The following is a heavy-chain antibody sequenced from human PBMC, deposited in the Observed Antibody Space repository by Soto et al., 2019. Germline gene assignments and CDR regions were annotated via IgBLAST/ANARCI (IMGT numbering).Heavy chain of an antibody. V-gene: IGHV3-11*06. CDR3: ARGASCSGGSCYPRYFDL. CDR1: GFTFSDYY. D-gene: IGHD2-15*01. Sequence: GGSLRLSCAAPGFTFSDYYMSWIRQAPGKWLEWVSYISSSSSYPNYADSVKGRFTISRDNAKNSLYLQMNSLRAEDTAVYYCARGASCSGGSCYPRYFDLWGRGXLV. CDR2: ISSSSSYP. J-gene: IGHJ2*01.